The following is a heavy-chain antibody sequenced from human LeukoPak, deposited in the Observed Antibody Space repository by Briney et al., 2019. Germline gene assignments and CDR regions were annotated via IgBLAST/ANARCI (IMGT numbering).Heavy chain of an antibody. D-gene: IGHD3-3*02. CDR3: AKAVESRALARPYGMDV. Sequence: GGSLRLSCAASGFTFDDYAMHWVRQAPGKGLEWVSLISGDGIRIHYADSVKGRFTISRDNSKISLYLQMSRLRAEDTALYYCAKAVESRALARPYGMDVWGQGTPVTVSS. CDR2: ISGDGIRI. CDR1: GFTFDDYA. V-gene: IGHV3-43*02. J-gene: IGHJ6*02.